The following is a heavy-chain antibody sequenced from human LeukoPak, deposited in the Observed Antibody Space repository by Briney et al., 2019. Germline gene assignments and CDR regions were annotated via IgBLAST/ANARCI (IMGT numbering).Heavy chain of an antibody. CDR3: ASPGGSPPIY. Sequence: PSETLSLTCAVSGGSITSGAYSCSWIRQPPGKGLEWIGYIYYSRGTYYNPTLKSRLTISLDTSKNQFSLKLSSVTAADTAVYYCASPGGSPPIYWGQGTLVTVSS. D-gene: IGHD3-10*01. CDR2: IYYSRGT. V-gene: IGHV4-30-4*07. J-gene: IGHJ4*02. CDR1: GGSITSGAYS.